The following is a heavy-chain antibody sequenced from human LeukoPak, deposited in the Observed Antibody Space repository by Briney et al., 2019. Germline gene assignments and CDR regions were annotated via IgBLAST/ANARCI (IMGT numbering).Heavy chain of an antibody. CDR2: INTNTGNP. CDR1: GYTFTGYY. J-gene: IGHJ5*02. CDR3: ARAVVAATPAYNWFDP. Sequence: ASVKVSCKASGYTFTGYYMHWVRQAPGQGLEWMGWINTNTGNPTYAQGFTGRFVFSLDTSVSTAYLQISSLKAEDTAVYYCARAVVAATPAYNWFDPWGQGTLVTVSS. V-gene: IGHV7-4-1*02. D-gene: IGHD2-15*01.